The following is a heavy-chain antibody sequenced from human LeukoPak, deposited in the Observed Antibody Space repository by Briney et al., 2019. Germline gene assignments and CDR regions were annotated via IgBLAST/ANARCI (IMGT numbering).Heavy chain of an antibody. CDR2: IWYDGSNK. D-gene: IGHD6-19*01. V-gene: IGHV3-33*01. CDR1: GFTFSSYG. CDR3: ARDGSSGWYWVDY. J-gene: IGHJ4*02. Sequence: TGGSLRLSCAASGFTFSSYGMHWVRQAPGKGLEWVAVIWYDGSNKYYADSAKGRFTISRDNSKNTLYLQMNSLRAEDTAVYYCARDGSSGWYWVDYWGQGTLVTVSS.